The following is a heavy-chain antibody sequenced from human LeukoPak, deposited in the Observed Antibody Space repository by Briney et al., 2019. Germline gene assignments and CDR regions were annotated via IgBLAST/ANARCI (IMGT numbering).Heavy chain of an antibody. CDR2: INPTGGST. D-gene: IGHD3-10*01. V-gene: IGHV1-46*01. CDR3: ARKSVSGEGSKWFDP. CDR1: GYTFSKYY. Sequence: ASVKVSCKTSGYTFSKYYVHWVRQAPGQGLEWVGNINPTGGSTGYAQKFQGRVTMTRDTSTSTVYMELSSLTSEDTAVYYCARKSVSGEGSKWFDPWGQGTLVTVSS. J-gene: IGHJ5*02.